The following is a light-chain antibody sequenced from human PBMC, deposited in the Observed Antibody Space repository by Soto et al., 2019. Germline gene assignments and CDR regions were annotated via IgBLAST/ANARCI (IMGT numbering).Light chain of an antibody. CDR2: KVS. CDR1: QSLVYSDGNTY. J-gene: IGKJ1*01. V-gene: IGKV2-30*01. Sequence: DVVMTQSPLSLPVNLGQPASISCRSSQSLVYSDGNTYLNWFQQRPGQPPRRLFYKVSNRDSGVPDRFSGSGSGTDFTLKISRVEAEDVGVYYCMQGTHWPPTFGQGTKVDIK. CDR3: MQGTHWPPT.